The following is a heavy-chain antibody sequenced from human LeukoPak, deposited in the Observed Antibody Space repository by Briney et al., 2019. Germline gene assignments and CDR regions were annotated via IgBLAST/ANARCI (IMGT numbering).Heavy chain of an antibody. Sequence: SSETLSLTCTVSGGSLSYYYWSWIRQPPGKGLEWIGYIYYSGSTNYNPSLRSRVTISVVTSKNQFSLNLNSVTAADTAVYYCARIRIGYCSDTSCSDNWFDPWGQGTLVTVSS. D-gene: IGHD2-2*01. CDR2: IYYSGST. CDR1: GGSLSYYY. V-gene: IGHV4-59*01. CDR3: ARIRIGYCSDTSCSDNWFDP. J-gene: IGHJ5*02.